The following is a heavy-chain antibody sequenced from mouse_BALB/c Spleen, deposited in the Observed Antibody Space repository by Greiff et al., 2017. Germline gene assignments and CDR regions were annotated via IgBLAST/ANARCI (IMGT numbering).Heavy chain of an antibody. Sequence: QVQLKESGPQLVRPGASVKISCKASGYSFTSYWMHWVKQRPGQGLEWIGMIDPSDSETRLNQKFKDKATLTVDKSSSTAYMQLSSPTSEDSAVYYCAREGITSPFAYWGQGTLVTVSA. CDR3: AREGITSPFAY. D-gene: IGHD2-4*01. J-gene: IGHJ3*01. V-gene: IGHV1S126*01. CDR2: IDPSDSET. CDR1: GYSFTSYW.